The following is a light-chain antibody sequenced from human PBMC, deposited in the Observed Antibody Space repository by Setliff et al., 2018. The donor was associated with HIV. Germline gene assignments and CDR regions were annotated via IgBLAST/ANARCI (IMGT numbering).Light chain of an antibody. CDR1: SSDIGGNRY. V-gene: IGLV2-14*01. CDR3: TSYTDSRSWV. J-gene: IGLJ3*02. Sequence: QSALTQPASVSGSPGQSITISCTGTSSDIGGNRYVSWFRQHPGKAPKLMIYNVSNRPSGISDRFSGPRSGNTASLIISGLQAEDEADYYCTSYTDSRSWVFGGGTKVTVL. CDR2: NVS.